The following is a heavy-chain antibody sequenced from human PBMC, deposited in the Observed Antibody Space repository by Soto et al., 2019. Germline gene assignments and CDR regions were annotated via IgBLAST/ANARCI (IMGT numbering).Heavy chain of an antibody. D-gene: IGHD2-15*01. Sequence: PSETLSLTCAVYGGSFSGYYWSWIRQPPGKGLEWIGEINHSGSTNYNPSLKSRVTISVDTSKNQFSLKLSSVTAADTAVYYCARGGGGSYLKNYFDYWGQGTRVTVSS. CDR3: ARGGGGSYLKNYFDY. V-gene: IGHV4-34*01. CDR1: GGSFSGYY. J-gene: IGHJ4*02. CDR2: INHSGST.